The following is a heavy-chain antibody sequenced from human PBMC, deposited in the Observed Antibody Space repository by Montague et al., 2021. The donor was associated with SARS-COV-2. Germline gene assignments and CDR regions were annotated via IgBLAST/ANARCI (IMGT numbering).Heavy chain of an antibody. CDR3: ARDSGYYDPSGYSYDAFDI. Sequence: TLSLTCTVSGGSISSGGYYWSWIRQHPGKGLEWIGYIYHTGXTXYXXXXKXRVTISKETSKNHFSLNLSSVTAADSAVYYCARDSGYYDPSGYSYDAFDIWGQGTKVTVSS. V-gene: IGHV4-31*03. D-gene: IGHD3-22*01. CDR2: IYHTGXT. CDR1: GGSISSGGYY. J-gene: IGHJ3*02.